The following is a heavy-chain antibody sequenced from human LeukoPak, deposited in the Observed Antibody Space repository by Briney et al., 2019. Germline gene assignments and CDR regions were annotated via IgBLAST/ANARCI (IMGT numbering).Heavy chain of an antibody. V-gene: IGHV3-7*03. D-gene: IGHD2-15*01. Sequence: PGGSLRLSCAASGFTFSDSWMTWVRQAPGKGLEWVANIDQDGSEEYYVDSVKGRFTISRDNSKNTLYLQMNSLRAEDTAVYYCAKPALLRGTGSRYGMDVWGQGTTVTVSS. CDR1: GFTFSDSW. J-gene: IGHJ6*02. CDR3: AKPALLRGTGSRYGMDV. CDR2: IDQDGSEE.